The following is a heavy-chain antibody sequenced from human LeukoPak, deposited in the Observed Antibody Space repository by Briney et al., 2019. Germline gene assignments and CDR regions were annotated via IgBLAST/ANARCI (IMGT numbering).Heavy chain of an antibody. CDR3: AAASGERGYNEYAPDY. J-gene: IGHJ4*02. CDR2: IVVGGGNT. V-gene: IGHV1-58*01. D-gene: IGHD5-12*01. CDR1: GFSFTRSA. Sequence: SVTVSCKASGFSFTRSAVQWVRQARGQRLEWIGRIVVGGGNTNYAQKFQDRVTITRDMSTSTAYMELSSLRSEDTAVYYCAAASGERGYNEYAPDYWGQGTLVTVSS.